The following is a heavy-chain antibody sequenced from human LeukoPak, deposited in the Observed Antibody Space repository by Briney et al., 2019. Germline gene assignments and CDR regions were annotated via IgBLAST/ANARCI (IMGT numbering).Heavy chain of an antibody. CDR2: IYYSGST. V-gene: IGHV4-39*01. D-gene: IGHD4-11*01. CDR1: GGSIGSSTYY. CDR3: ARSTTIKGWFDP. J-gene: IGHJ5*02. Sequence: SETLTLTCTVSGGSIGSSTYYWGWIRQPPGKGLEWIGSIYYSGSTYYNPSLKSRVTISVDTSKNQFSLNLTSVTAADTAVYYCARSTTIKGWFDPWGQGTLVTVSS.